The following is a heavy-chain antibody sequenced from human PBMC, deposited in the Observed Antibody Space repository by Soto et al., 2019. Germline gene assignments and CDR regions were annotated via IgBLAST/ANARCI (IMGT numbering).Heavy chain of an antibody. V-gene: IGHV3-49*03. CDR2: IRSKAYGGTT. CDR1: GFTFGDYA. D-gene: IGHD3-22*01. J-gene: IGHJ6*02. CDR3: TRDTDYYDSSGDLYYYYGMDV. Sequence: GGSLRLSCTASGFTFGDYAMSWFRQAPGKGLEWVGFIRSKAYGGTTEYAASVKGRFTISRDDSKSSAYLQMNSLKTEDTAVYYCTRDTDYYDSSGDLYYYYGMDVWGQGTTVTVSS.